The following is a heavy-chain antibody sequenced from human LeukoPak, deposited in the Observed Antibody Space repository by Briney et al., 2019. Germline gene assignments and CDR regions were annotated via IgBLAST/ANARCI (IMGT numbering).Heavy chain of an antibody. CDR3: AHVKYYYDISGYRPYYFDY. J-gene: IGHJ4*02. Sequence: SGPTLVKPTQTLTLTCTFSGCSLSTSGVGVGWIRQPPGKALEWLALIYWDDDKRYSPSLKSRLTITKDTSKNQVVLTMTNMDPVDTATYYCAHVKYYYDISGYRPYYFDYWGQGTLVTVSS. CDR2: IYWDDDK. V-gene: IGHV2-5*02. CDR1: GCSLSTSGVG. D-gene: IGHD3-22*01.